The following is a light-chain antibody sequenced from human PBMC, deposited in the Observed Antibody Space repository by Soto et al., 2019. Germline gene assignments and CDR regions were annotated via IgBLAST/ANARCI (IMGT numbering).Light chain of an antibody. CDR1: QSVSSSY. V-gene: IGKV3-20*01. CDR2: GAS. J-gene: IGKJ3*01. Sequence: EIVLTQSPGTLSLSPGERATLSCRASQSVSSSYLAWYQQKPGQAPRLLIYGASNRASGISDRFSGSGSGTDLTLTISRLEPEDFAVYYCQQYGTSPLFTFGPGTTVDLK. CDR3: QQYGTSPLFT.